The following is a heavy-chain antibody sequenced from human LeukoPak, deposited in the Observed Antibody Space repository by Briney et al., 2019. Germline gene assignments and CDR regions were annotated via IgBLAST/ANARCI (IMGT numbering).Heavy chain of an antibody. CDR1: GYTFTGYY. J-gene: IGHJ4*02. Sequence: ASVKVSCKAPGYTFTGYYMRWVRQAPGQGLEWMGWINPNSGGTNYAQKFQGRVTMTRDTSISTAYMELSRLRSDDTAVYYCARLYYGSGSHPDYWGQGTLVTVSS. D-gene: IGHD3-10*01. V-gene: IGHV1-2*02. CDR3: ARLYYGSGSHPDY. CDR2: INPNSGGT.